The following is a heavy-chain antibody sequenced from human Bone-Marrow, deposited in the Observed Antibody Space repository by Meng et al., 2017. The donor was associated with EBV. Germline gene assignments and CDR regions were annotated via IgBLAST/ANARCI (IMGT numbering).Heavy chain of an antibody. J-gene: IGHJ4*02. CDR3: ARIQGYDILTGYPYYFDY. V-gene: IGHV3-11*01. Sequence: VRLGGLWGGLGKLGGSLRFSCAASGFTLSDYSMSWIRQAPGKGLEWVSYISSSGRTIYYADSVKGRFTISRDNAKNSLYLQMNSLRAEDTAVYYCARIQGYDILTGYPYYFDYWGQGTLVTVSS. CDR2: ISSSGRTI. D-gene: IGHD3-9*01. CDR1: GFTLSDYS.